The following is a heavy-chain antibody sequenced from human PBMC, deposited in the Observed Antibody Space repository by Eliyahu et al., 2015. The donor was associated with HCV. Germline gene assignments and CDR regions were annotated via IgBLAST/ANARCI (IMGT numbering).Heavy chain of an antibody. V-gene: IGHV1-46*01. CDR1: GYTFTSYY. D-gene: IGHD5-18*01. CDR3: ARDWVVDTATSLDNDY. Sequence: QVQLVQSGAEVKKPGASVKVSCXASGYTFTSYYMHWVRQAPGQGLEWMGIINPSGGSTSYAQKFQGRVTMTRDTSTSTVYMELSSLRSEDTAVYYCARDWVVDTATSLDNDYWGQGTLVTVSS. J-gene: IGHJ4*02. CDR2: INPSGGST.